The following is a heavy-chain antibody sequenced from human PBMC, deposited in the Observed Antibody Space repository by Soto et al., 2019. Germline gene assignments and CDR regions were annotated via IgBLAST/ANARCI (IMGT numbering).Heavy chain of an antibody. Sequence: EVQLLESGGGLVQPGGSLRLSCAASGFTFSSYAMSWVRQAPGKGLEWVSAMSGSGGSTYYADSVKGRFTISRDNSKNTLYLQMNSLSAQDKGVYYCAKGLSDMVRGPFEYWGQGTLVPLSS. CDR1: GFTFSSYA. CDR2: MSGSGGST. V-gene: IGHV3-23*01. D-gene: IGHD3-10*01. CDR3: AKGLSDMVRGPFEY. J-gene: IGHJ4*01.